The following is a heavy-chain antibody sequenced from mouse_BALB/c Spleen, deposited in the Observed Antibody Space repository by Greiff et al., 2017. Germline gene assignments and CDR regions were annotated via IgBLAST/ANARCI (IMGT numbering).Heavy chain of an antibody. D-gene: IGHD1-1*01. Sequence: EVQLQESGPGLVKPSQSLSLTCSVTGYSITSGYYWYWIRQFPGNQLEWMGYISYDGSNNYNPSLKNRISITRDTSKNQFFLKLNSVTTEDTATYYCARDRGLYYYGSSPYYFDYWGQGTTLTVSS. CDR3: ARDRGLYYYGSSPYYFDY. V-gene: IGHV3-6*02. CDR2: ISYDGSN. J-gene: IGHJ2*01. CDR1: GYSITSGYY.